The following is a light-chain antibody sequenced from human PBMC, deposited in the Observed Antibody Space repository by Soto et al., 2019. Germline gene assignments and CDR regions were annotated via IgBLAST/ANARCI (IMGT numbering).Light chain of an antibody. Sequence: IQMTQSPSTLSASVGGTVNISCRASQSISVSLAWYQQKPGKAPRLLIFDASTLEGGVPSRLSGGGAGTEFTLTVTSLQPEDFASYFCQQYDKYSTFGHGTKVDVK. V-gene: IGKV1-5*01. CDR3: QQYDKYST. CDR2: DAS. CDR1: QSISVS. J-gene: IGKJ1*01.